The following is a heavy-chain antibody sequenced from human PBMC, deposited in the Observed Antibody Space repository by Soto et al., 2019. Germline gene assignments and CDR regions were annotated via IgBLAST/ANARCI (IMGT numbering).Heavy chain of an antibody. CDR3: AKNETTRPWFDP. CDR2: IYYIGTT. V-gene: IGHV4-31*03. D-gene: IGHD1-1*01. CDR1: GGSIRNGYYY. Sequence: QVQLQESGPGLVKASQTLSLTCTVSGGSIRNGYYYWSWIRQLPGKGLEWIGNIYYIGTTSYNPSLKSRVIISIDTSKTQFSLELTSVLAADTAVYYCAKNETTRPWFDPWGQGTLVTVSS. J-gene: IGHJ5*02.